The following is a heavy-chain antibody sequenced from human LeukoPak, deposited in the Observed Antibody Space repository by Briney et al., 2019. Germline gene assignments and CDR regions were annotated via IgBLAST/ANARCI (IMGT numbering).Heavy chain of an antibody. CDR1: GGSISSSSYY. CDR3: ARGAAARLGYFDY. D-gene: IGHD6-13*01. J-gene: IGHJ4*02. CDR2: IYYSGST. V-gene: IGHV4-39*07. Sequence: SETLSLTCTVSGGSISSSSYYWGWIRQPPGKGLEWIGSIYYSGSTYYNPSLKSRVTISVDTSKNQFSLKLSSVTAADTAVYYCARGAAARLGYFDYWGQGAPVTVSS.